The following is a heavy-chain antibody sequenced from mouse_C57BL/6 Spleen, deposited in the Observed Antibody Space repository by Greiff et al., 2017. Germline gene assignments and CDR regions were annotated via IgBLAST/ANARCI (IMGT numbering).Heavy chain of an antibody. Sequence: VHLVESGAELVKPGASVKISCKASGYAFSSYWMNWVKQRPGKGLEWIGQIYPGDGDTNYNGKFKGKATLTADKSSSTAYMQLSSLTSEDSAVYFCAQLGGGAWFAYWGQGTLVTVSA. CDR1: GYAFSSYW. D-gene: IGHD4-1*02. CDR2: IYPGDGDT. J-gene: IGHJ3*01. CDR3: AQLGGGAWFAY. V-gene: IGHV1-80*01.